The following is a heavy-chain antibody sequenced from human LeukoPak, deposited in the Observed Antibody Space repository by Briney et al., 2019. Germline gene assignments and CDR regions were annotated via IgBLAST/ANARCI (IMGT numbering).Heavy chain of an antibody. CDR3: ARIAARDAFDI. CDR1: GFTFSSYS. Sequence: GGSLRLSCAASGFTFSSYSMNWVRQAPGKGLEWVSYISSSSSTIYYADSVKGRFTISRDNAKNSLYLQMNSLRAEDTAVYYCARIAARDAFDIWGQGTMVTVSS. V-gene: IGHV3-48*01. J-gene: IGHJ3*02. CDR2: ISSSSSTI. D-gene: IGHD6-6*01.